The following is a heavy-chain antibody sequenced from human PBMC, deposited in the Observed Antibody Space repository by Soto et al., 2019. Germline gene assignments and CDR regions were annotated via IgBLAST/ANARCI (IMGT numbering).Heavy chain of an antibody. CDR2: IIPIFGTA. CDR3: ARVAPGKHPVYYFDS. V-gene: IGHV1-69*01. Sequence: QVQLVQSGAEVKKPGSSVKVSCKASGGTFSSYAISWVRQAPGQGLEWMGGIIPIFGTANYAQKFQGRVTITADESTSTAYMELSSLRSDDTAVYYCARVAPGKHPVYYFDSWGQGTLVTVSS. CDR1: GGTFSSYA. J-gene: IGHJ4*02.